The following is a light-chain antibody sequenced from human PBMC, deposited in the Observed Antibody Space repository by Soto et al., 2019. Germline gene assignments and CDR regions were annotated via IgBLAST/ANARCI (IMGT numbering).Light chain of an antibody. J-gene: IGKJ4*01. V-gene: IGKV3-15*01. CDR2: GAS. CDR1: QSVSSN. Sequence: EIVMTQSPATLSVSPGERATLSCRASQSVSSNLAWYQQKPGRAPRLLIYGASSRATGIPARFSGSGSETEFTLTISSLQSEDFAVYYCQQYNNWPPLTFGGGTKVEIK. CDR3: QQYNNWPPLT.